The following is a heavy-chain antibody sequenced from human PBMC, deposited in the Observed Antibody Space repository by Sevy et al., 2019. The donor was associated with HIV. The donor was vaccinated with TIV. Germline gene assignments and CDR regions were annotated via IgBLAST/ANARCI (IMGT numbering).Heavy chain of an antibody. CDR1: GFPFNDHA. J-gene: IGHJ6*02. V-gene: IGHV3-9*01. CDR3: AKDINRGCDGVNCYSYYYYFYRLDV. D-gene: IGHD2-21*01. Sequence: GGSLRLSCAASGFPFNDHAMHWVRQVPGKGLEWVSGISWNSRNIGYADSVKGRFTISRDNARHFVYLEINSLRPEETAFYYCAKDINRGCDGVNCYSYYYYFYRLDVWGQGTTVTVSS. CDR2: ISWNSRNI.